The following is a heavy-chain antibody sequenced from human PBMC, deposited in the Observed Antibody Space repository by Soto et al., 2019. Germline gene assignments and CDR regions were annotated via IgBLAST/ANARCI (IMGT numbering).Heavy chain of an antibody. CDR3: ARDLKRYYDSSGYGYYYYGMDV. CDR2: IIPIFGTA. D-gene: IGHD3-22*01. CDR1: GGTFSSYA. V-gene: IGHV1-69*01. J-gene: IGHJ6*02. Sequence: QVQLVQSGAEVKKPGSSVKVSCKASGGTFSSYAISWVRQAPGQGLEWMGGIIPIFGTANYAQKFQGRVTISADECTNTAYMELSSLRSEDTDVYYCARDLKRYYDSSGYGYYYYGMDVWGQGTTVTVFS.